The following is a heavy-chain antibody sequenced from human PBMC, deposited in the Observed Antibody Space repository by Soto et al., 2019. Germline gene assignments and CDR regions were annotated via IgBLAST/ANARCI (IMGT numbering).Heavy chain of an antibody. J-gene: IGHJ4*02. CDR2: ISYDGSNK. D-gene: IGHD1-26*01. Sequence: QVQLVESGGGVVQPGRSLRLSCAASGFTFSSYAMHWVRQAPGKGLEWVAVISYDGSNKYYADSVKGRFTISRDNSKNTLYLQMNSLRAEDTVVYYCAGDLGRTRRYSGGYYDYWGQGTLVTVSS. CDR3: AGDLGRTRRYSGGYYDY. CDR1: GFTFSSYA. V-gene: IGHV3-30-3*01.